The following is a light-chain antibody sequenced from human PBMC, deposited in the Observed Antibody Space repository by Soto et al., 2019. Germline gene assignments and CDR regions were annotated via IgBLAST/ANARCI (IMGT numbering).Light chain of an antibody. V-gene: IGLV1-44*01. CDR3: ATWDDSLDGYV. CDR2: SNN. Sequence: QLVLTQPPSASGTLGQRVTFSCSGSSSNIGSNTVNWYQQLPGTAPKLLISSNNQRPSGVPDRFSGSKSGTSASLAISRLQSEDEADYYCATWDDSLDGYVFGTGTKLTVL. J-gene: IGLJ1*01. CDR1: SSNIGSNT.